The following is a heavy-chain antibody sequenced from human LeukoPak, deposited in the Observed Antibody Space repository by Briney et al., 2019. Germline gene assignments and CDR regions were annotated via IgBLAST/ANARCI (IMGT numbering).Heavy chain of an antibody. J-gene: IGHJ4*02. V-gene: IGHV4-59*01. CDR1: GGSISSYF. D-gene: IGHD6-19*01. CDR2: SDYSGST. Sequence: SETLSLTCTVSGGSISSYFWSWIRQPPGKGLEWIGYSDYSGSTNYNPSLKSRVTISVDTSKNQFSLNLNSLTAADTAVYYCARDGPMSSYAYYFGYWGQGTLVTVSS. CDR3: ARDGPMSSYAYYFGY.